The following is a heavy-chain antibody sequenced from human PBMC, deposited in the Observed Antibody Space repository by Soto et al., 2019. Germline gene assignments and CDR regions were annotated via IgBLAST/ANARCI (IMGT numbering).Heavy chain of an antibody. CDR3: ARGYSGYDAFDI. J-gene: IGHJ3*02. V-gene: IGHV1-8*01. CDR2: MNPNSGNT. D-gene: IGHD5-12*01. Sequence: QVQLVQSGAEVKKPGASVKVSCKASGYTFTSYDINWVRQATGPGLDWMGWMNPNSGNTGYAQKFQGRVIMTRNTSLSTAYMALSSLRSADTAVYYCARGYSGYDAFDIWGQGKMGTVSS. CDR1: GYTFTSYD.